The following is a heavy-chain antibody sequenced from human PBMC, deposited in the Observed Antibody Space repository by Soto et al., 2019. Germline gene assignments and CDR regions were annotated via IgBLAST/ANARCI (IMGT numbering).Heavy chain of an antibody. CDR3: AGDKWANTIY. D-gene: IGHD1-26*01. V-gene: IGHV4-59*01. Sequence: SETLSLTCTVSGDSITSDYWTWIRQRPGKGLEWIGYMYYTGSGNYNPSLKSRVTISVDKSKNQFSLRLNSVTAADTAVYYCAGDKWANTIYWGQGILVTVAS. CDR1: GDSITSDY. CDR2: MYYTGSG. J-gene: IGHJ4*02.